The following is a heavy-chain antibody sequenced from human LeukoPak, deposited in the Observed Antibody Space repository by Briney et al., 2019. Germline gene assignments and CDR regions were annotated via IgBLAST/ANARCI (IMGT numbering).Heavy chain of an antibody. CDR2: ISPNSGGT. Sequence: ASVKVSCKASGYTFTGYYMHWVRQAPGQGLEWMGWISPNSGGTNYAQKFQGRVTMTRDTSISTAYMELSRLRSDDTAVYYCARDQDCSGGSCFSIFDYWGQGTLVTVSS. CDR3: ARDQDCSGGSCFSIFDY. D-gene: IGHD2-15*01. J-gene: IGHJ4*02. V-gene: IGHV1-2*02. CDR1: GYTFTGYY.